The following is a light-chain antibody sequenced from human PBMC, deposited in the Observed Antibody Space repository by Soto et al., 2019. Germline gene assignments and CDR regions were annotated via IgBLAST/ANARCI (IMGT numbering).Light chain of an antibody. CDR1: QSISDT. J-gene: IGKJ1*01. CDR3: QQYNNWPWT. CDR2: GAS. Sequence: EIVMTQSPATLSVSPGGRATLSCRARQSISDTLAWYQQKPGQAPRLLIHGASTRATGFPARFSGSGSGTDFTLTISSLRSEDFGGYYCQQYNNWPWTFGQGTKVEIK. V-gene: IGKV3-15*01.